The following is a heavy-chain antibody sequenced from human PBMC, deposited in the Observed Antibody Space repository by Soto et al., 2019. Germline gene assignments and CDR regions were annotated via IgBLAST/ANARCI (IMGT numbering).Heavy chain of an antibody. V-gene: IGHV4-59*12. CDR1: SGSISNYY. Sequence: LQTLSGTSTVSSGSISNYYWSWILQQPGKGLEWIGYIYYSGSTNYNPSLKSRVTMSVDTSKNQFSLKLSSVTAADTAVYYCARDSARGGQQLSSAWFDPWGQGILVTVSS. CDR3: ARDSARGGQQLSSAWFDP. J-gene: IGHJ5*02. D-gene: IGHD6-13*01. CDR2: IYYSGST.